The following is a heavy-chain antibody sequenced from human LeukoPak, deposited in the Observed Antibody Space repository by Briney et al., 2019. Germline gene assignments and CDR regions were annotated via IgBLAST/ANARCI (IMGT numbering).Heavy chain of an antibody. CDR1: GFTFSSYE. Sequence: GGSLRLSCAASGFTFSSYEMNWVRQAPGKGLEWVSYISSSGSTIYYADSVKGRFTISRDNAKNSPYLQMNSLRAEDTAVYYCARGRWLRLVDYWGQGTLVTVSS. J-gene: IGHJ4*02. V-gene: IGHV3-48*03. D-gene: IGHD5-12*01. CDR3: ARGRWLRLVDY. CDR2: ISSSGSTI.